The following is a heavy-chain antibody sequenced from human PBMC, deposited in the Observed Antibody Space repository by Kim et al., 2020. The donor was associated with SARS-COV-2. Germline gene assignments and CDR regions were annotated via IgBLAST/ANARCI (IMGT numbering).Heavy chain of an antibody. CDR3: ATDLLSLMTTDFPYGMDV. CDR2: ISGSGGST. V-gene: IGHV3-23*01. CDR1: GFTFSSYA. J-gene: IGHJ6*02. Sequence: GGSLRLSCAASGFTFSSYAMSWVRQAPGKGLEWVSAISGSGGSTYYADSVKGRFTISRDNSKNTLYLQMNSLRAEDTAVYYCATDLLSLMTTDFPYGMDVWGQGTTVTVSS. D-gene: IGHD4-17*01.